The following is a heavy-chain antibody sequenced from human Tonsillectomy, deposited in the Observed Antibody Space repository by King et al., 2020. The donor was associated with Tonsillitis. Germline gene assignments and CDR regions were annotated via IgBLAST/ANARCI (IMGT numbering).Heavy chain of an antibody. Sequence: VQLVESGAEVKKPGASVKVSCKASGYTFTGYYLHWVRQAPGRGLEWMGWIKANSGDANYAQKFQGRVTMTRDTSISTAYMEMSRLISDDTAVYFCAREAMTYDYGFFDYWGQGTLVTVSS. D-gene: IGHD4/OR15-4a*01. CDR2: IKANSGDA. J-gene: IGHJ4*01. CDR1: GYTFTGYY. V-gene: IGHV1-2*02. CDR3: AREAMTYDYGFFDY.